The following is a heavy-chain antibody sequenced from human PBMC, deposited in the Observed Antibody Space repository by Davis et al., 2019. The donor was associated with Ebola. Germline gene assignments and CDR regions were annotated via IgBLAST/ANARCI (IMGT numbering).Heavy chain of an antibody. J-gene: IGHJ6*04. CDR1: GYSFTTYG. CDR3: ARVGDPRFHAMDV. CDR2: IGVYNGKT. D-gene: IGHD2-21*01. Sequence: ASVKVSCKPVGYSFTTYGLSWVRQAPGQGLEWVGWIGVYNGKTDYAKKFKGRVDMTADFSTNTVYMELRSLRSDDTAVYYCARVGDPRFHAMDVWGKETTVTVSP. V-gene: IGHV1-18*01.